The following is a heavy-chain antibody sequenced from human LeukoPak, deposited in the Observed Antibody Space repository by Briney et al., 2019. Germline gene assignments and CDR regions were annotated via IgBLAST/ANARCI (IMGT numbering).Heavy chain of an antibody. CDR3: ARGYRYCSSTSCPPPQFDC. Sequence: SETLSLTCAVYGGSFSGYYWSWIRQPPGKGLEWIGEINHSGSTNYNPSLKSRVTISVDTSKNQFSLKLSSVTAADTAVYYCARGYRYCSSTSCPPPQFDCWGQGTLVTVSS. CDR1: GGSFSGYY. D-gene: IGHD2-2*01. CDR2: INHSGST. V-gene: IGHV4-34*01. J-gene: IGHJ4*01.